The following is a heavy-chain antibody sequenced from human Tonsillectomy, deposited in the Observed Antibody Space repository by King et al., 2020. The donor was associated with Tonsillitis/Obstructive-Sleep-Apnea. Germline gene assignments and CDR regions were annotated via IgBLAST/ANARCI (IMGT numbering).Heavy chain of an antibody. D-gene: IGHD5-24*01. Sequence: QLQESGPGLVKPSETMSLTCTVSGGSISSYYWSWIRQPQGTGLEWIGYIYYSGSTNYNPSLKSRVTISVDPSKNQFSLKLSSVTAADTAVYYCARIFSRDGYRGPERHGFDYWGQETLVTVSS. V-gene: IGHV4-59*01. CDR3: ARIFSRDGYRGPERHGFDY. CDR2: IYYSGST. CDR1: GGSISSYY. J-gene: IGHJ4*02.